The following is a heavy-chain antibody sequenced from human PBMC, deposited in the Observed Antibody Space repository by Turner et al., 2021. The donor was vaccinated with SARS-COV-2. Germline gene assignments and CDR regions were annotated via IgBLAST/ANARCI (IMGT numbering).Heavy chain of an antibody. CDR3: ATDCYRTL. V-gene: IGHV1-2*02. CDR1: GYTFTDYD. Sequence: QVQLVQSGAEVKTAGAPVNVTCKASGYTFTDYDMHGVRQAPGQGLDWMGWITPNSCGTNYAQKFQGRVTMTRDTSISTAYMELSRLSSDDTAVYYCATDCYRTLWGQGTLVTVSS. D-gene: IGHD2-2*01. J-gene: IGHJ4*02. CDR2: ITPNSCGT.